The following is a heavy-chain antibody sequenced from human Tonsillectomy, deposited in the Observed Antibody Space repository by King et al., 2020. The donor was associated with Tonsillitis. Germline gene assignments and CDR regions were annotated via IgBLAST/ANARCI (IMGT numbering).Heavy chain of an antibody. CDR3: ARDNRWNDVGGWFDP. Sequence: QLVQSGAEVKKPGASVKVSCKASGFIFTGHYMHWLRQAPGQGLEWLGWIKLDSGGTDYAQRFQGRVNMTRDKSITTAYMELSGLRSDDTAVYYCARDNRWNDVGGWFDPWGQGTLVTVSS. V-gene: IGHV1-2*02. D-gene: IGHD1-1*01. J-gene: IGHJ5*02. CDR1: GFIFTGHY. CDR2: IKLDSGGT.